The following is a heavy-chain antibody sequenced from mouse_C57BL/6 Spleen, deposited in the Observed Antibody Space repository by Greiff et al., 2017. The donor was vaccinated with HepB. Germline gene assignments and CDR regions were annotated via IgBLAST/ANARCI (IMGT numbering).Heavy chain of an antibody. Sequence: QVQLQQSGAELVRPGASVTLSCKASGYTFTDYEMHWVKQTPVHGLGWIGAIDPETGGTAYNQKFKGKAILTADKSTSTAYLELRSLTSEDSAVYYCTNYYGSRYWYFDVWGTGTTVTVSS. J-gene: IGHJ1*03. D-gene: IGHD1-1*01. CDR2: IDPETGGT. CDR1: GYTFTDYE. CDR3: TNYYGSRYWYFDV. V-gene: IGHV1-15*01.